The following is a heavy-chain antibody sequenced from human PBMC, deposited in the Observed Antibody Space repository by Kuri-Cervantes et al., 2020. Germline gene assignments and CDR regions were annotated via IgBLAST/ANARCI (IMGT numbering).Heavy chain of an antibody. V-gene: IGHV5-51*01. J-gene: IGHJ4*02. CDR2: IYPGDSDT. Sequence: GESLKISCKGSGYSFTSYWIGWVRQMPGKGLEWMGIIYPGDSDTRYSPSFRGQVTISVDKSINTAFLQWGSLKASDTAIYYCARSPIYHCRGGSCYSFDYWGQGTLVTVSS. CDR3: ARSPIYHCRGGSCYSFDY. CDR1: GYSFTSYW. D-gene: IGHD2-15*01.